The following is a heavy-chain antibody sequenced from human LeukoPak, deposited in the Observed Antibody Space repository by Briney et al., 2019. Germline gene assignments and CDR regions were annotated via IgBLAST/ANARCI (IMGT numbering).Heavy chain of an antibody. D-gene: IGHD6-13*01. Sequence: GGSLRLSCAASGFNFSTYGIHWVRQAPGKGLEWVAVIWYDGSIKNYADSVKGRFTISRDNSKNTVYLQMDSLRAEDTALYYCARGQQLVKTDWGQGTLVTVSS. CDR3: ARGQQLVKTD. CDR1: GFNFSTYG. CDR2: IWYDGSIK. V-gene: IGHV3-33*01. J-gene: IGHJ4*02.